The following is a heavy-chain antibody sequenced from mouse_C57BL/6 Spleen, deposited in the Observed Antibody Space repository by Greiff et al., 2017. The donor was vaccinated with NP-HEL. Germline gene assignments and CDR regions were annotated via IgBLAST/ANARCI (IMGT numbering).Heavy chain of an antibody. V-gene: IGHV1-82*01. CDR2: IYPGDGDT. J-gene: IGHJ4*01. Sequence: VKLQESGPELVKPGASVKISWKASGYAFSSSWLNWVKQRPGKGLEWIGRIYPGDGDTNYNGKFKGKATLTAAKSSSTAYMRLSSLTSEDSAVYFCERGGDYDAMDYWGQGTSVTVSS. CDR3: ERGGDYDAMDY. CDR1: GYAFSSSW.